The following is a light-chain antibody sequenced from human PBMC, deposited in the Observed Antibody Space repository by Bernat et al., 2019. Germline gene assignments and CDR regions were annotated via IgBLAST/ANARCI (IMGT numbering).Light chain of an antibody. Sequence: DIVLTQSPATLSLSPGERATLSCRASQSLNTHLAWYQQTPGQAPRLIIYDASIRASGIPARFTGSGSGTDFTLTISNLEPEDFVVYYCQERTKWPRLTFGPGTKVDSK. CDR3: QERTKWPRLT. CDR1: QSLNTH. V-gene: IGKV3-11*01. CDR2: DAS. J-gene: IGKJ3*01.